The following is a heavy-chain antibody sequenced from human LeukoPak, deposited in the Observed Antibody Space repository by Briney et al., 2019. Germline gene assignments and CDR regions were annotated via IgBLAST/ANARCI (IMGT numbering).Heavy chain of an antibody. CDR2: ISGSGGST. V-gene: IGHV3-23*01. D-gene: IGHD3-3*01. J-gene: IGHJ3*02. CDR1: GFTFSSYA. CDR3: AKGFYPSFLEWREDAFDI. Sequence: QTGGSLRLSCAASGFTFSSYAMSWVRQAPGKGLEWVSAISGSGGSTYYADSVKGRFTISRDNSKNTLYLQMNSLRAEDTAVYYCAKGFYPSFLEWREDAFDIWGQGTMVTVSS.